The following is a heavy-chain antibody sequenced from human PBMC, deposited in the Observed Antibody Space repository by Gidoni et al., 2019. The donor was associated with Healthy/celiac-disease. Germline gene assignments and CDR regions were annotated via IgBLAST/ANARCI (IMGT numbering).Heavy chain of an antibody. CDR2: IYYSGST. D-gene: IGHD2-2*01. V-gene: IGHV4-59*01. Sequence: QVQLQESGPGLVKPSENLSLTCTVSGGSLSSYYWSWIRQPPGKGLEWIGYIYYSGSTNYNPSLKSRVTISVDTSKNQFSLKLSSVTAADTVVYYCARDGFPSSTPGMDVWGQGTTVTVSS. CDR1: GGSLSSYY. J-gene: IGHJ6*02. CDR3: ARDGFPSSTPGMDV.